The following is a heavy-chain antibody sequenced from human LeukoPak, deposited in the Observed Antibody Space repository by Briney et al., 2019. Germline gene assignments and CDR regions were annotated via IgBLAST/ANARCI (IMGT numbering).Heavy chain of an antibody. J-gene: IGHJ5*02. CDR3: ARDCFPLYCSSTSCDSNWFDP. CDR2: IYYSGST. V-gene: IGHV4-39*07. Sequence: SETLSLTCTVSGGSISSSSYYWGWIRQPPGKGLEWIGSIYYSGSTYYNPSLKSRVTISVDTSKNQFSLKLSSVTAADTAVYYCARDCFPLYCSSTSCDSNWFDPWGRGTLVTVSS. D-gene: IGHD2-2*01. CDR1: GGSISSSSYY.